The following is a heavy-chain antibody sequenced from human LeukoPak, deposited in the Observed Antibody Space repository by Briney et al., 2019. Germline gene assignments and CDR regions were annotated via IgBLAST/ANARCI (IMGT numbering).Heavy chain of an antibody. CDR3: ARWEAAAGTFVI. CDR1: GGSFSGYL. V-gene: IGHV4-34*01. J-gene: IGHJ4*02. CDR2: INHSGST. Sequence: RASETLSLTCVVSGGSFSGYLWSWIRQSPGKGLEWIGEINHSGSTDYNPSLKSRVTISIDTSKNQFSLKLSSVTAADTAVYYCARWEAAAGTFVIWGQGTLVTVSS. D-gene: IGHD6-13*01.